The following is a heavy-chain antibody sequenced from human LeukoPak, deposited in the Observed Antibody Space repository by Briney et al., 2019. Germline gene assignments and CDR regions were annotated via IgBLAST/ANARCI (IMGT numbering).Heavy chain of an antibody. CDR1: RFTFSSYD. Sequence: PGGSLRLSCAASRFTFSSYDMHWVRQVTGKGLEWVSSIGTAGDTYYPGSVKGRFTISREDAKNSLHLQMNSLRAGDTAVYYCARSPGITGTTWYFDLWGRGTLVTVSS. CDR3: ARSPGITGTTWYFDL. D-gene: IGHD1-7*01. CDR2: IGTAGDT. J-gene: IGHJ2*01. V-gene: IGHV3-13*01.